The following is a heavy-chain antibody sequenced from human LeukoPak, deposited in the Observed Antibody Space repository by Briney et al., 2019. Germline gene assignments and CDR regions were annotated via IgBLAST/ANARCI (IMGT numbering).Heavy chain of an antibody. CDR1: GGSISSSSYY. D-gene: IGHD3-10*01. J-gene: IGHJ3*02. Sequence: SETLSLTCTVSGGSISSSSYYWGWIRQPPGKGLEWIGSIYYSGSTYYNPSLKSRVTISVDTSKNQFSLKLSSVTAADTAVYYCARASPYYYGSGSQLFDIWGQGTVVTVSS. CDR3: ARASPYYYGSGSQLFDI. CDR2: IYYSGST. V-gene: IGHV4-39*01.